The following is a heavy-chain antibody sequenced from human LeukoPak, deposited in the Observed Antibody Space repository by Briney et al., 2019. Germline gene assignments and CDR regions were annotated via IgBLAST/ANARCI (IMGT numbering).Heavy chain of an antibody. D-gene: IGHD3-22*01. CDR1: GGSISSSNW. CDR3: ARDYYDSSGYYYGYYFDY. V-gene: IGHV4-4*02. J-gene: IGHJ4*02. CDR2: IYHSGST. Sequence: TSGTLSLTCAVSGGSISSSNWWSWVRQPPGKGLEWIGEIYHSGSTNYNPSLKSRVTISVDKSKNQFSLKLSSVTAADTAVYYCARDYYDSSGYYYGYYFDYWGQGILVTVSS.